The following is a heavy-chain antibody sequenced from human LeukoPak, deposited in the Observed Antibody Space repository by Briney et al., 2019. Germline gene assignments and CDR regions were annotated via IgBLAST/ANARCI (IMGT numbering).Heavy chain of an antibody. Sequence: ASVKVSCKASGYTFTSYAMHWVRQAPGQRLEWMGWINAGNGNTKYSQKFQGRVTITRDTSASTAYMELSSLRSEDTAVYYCARDAVLYCSSTSCYRMDVWGKGTTVTVSS. CDR2: INAGNGNT. CDR1: GYTFTSYA. J-gene: IGHJ6*04. CDR3: ARDAVLYCSSTSCYRMDV. D-gene: IGHD2-2*01. V-gene: IGHV1-3*01.